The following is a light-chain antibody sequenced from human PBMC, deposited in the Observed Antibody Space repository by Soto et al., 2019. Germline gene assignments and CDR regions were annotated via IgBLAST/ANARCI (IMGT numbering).Light chain of an antibody. CDR2: ANN. Sequence: SVLTQPPSVSGAPGQRVTISCTGGSSDIGAGSDVHWYQQLPGTAPKLLIYANNNRPSGVPDRFSASKSGTSASLAITGLQAEDEADYYCQSYDSSLTGSRVFGTGTKVTVL. J-gene: IGLJ1*01. CDR1: SSDIGAGSD. CDR3: QSYDSSLTGSRV. V-gene: IGLV1-40*01.